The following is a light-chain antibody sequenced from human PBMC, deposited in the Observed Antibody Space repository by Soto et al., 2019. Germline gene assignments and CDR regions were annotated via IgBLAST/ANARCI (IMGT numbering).Light chain of an antibody. CDR2: GAS. Sequence: EVVLTQSPGTLSLSPGERATLSCRASQSVDSSTLAWYQQKPGQAPRLLIYGASTRATGIPARFSGSGSGTEFTLTISSLQSEDFAVYYCQQYNNWPPWTFGQGTKVEIK. CDR1: QSVDSST. J-gene: IGKJ1*01. CDR3: QQYNNWPPWT. V-gene: IGKV3-15*01.